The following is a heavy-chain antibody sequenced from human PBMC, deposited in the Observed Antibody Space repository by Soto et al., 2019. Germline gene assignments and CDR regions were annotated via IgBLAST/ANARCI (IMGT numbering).Heavy chain of an antibody. CDR2: INAGKGNI. V-gene: IGHV1-3*01. J-gene: IGHJ4*02. CDR1: GYTFTSSA. D-gene: IGHD6-19*01. Sequence: QVQLAQSGAEVKKPGASVKVSCKASGYTFTSSAIHWVRQAPGQGLEWMGWINAGKGNIKHSQKFQHRVTITRDTSASTADMELSSLRLEDTAVYYCARDGAVAGDSNFDYWGQGTLVTVSS. CDR3: ARDGAVAGDSNFDY.